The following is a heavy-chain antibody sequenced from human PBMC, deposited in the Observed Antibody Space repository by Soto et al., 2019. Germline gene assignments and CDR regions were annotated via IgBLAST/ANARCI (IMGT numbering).Heavy chain of an antibody. CDR1: GFTFSNAW. CDR3: TTEDSSSWSVDY. D-gene: IGHD6-13*01. V-gene: IGHV3-15*01. Sequence: GGSLRLSCAASGFTFSNAWMSWVRQAPGKGLEWVGLIKSKTDGGTTDYAAPVKGRFTISSDDSKNTLYLQMNSLKTEDTAVYYCTTEDSSSWSVDYWGQGTLVTVSS. J-gene: IGHJ4*02. CDR2: IKSKTDGGTT.